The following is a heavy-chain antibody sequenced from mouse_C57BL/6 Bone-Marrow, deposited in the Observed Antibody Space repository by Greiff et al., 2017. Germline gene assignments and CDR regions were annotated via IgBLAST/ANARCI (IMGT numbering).Heavy chain of an antibody. Sequence: QVQLQQPGAELVMPGASVKLSCKASGYTFTSYWMHWVKQRPGQGLEWIGEIDPSDSYTNYNQKFKGKSTLTVAKYSSTAYMQLSSLTSEDSAVYYCAMEYDELRAMDYWGQGTSVTVSS. V-gene: IGHV1-69*01. CDR2: IDPSDSYT. D-gene: IGHD2-14*01. CDR3: AMEYDELRAMDY. J-gene: IGHJ4*01. CDR1: GYTFTSYW.